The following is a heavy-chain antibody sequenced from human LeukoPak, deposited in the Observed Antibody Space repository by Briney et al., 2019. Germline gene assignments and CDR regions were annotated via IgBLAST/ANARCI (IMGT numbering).Heavy chain of an antibody. D-gene: IGHD3-16*01. CDR2: IGGTHSNI. CDR1: GFTFSIYS. CDR3: ARDRDYVFAP. Sequence: GGSLRLSCAASGFTFSIYSMNWVRQAPGKGLEWVSYIGGTHSNIYYADSVKGRFTISRDDAKNSLYLQMNSLRDEDTAVYYCARDRDYVFAPGGKGTLVPVS. J-gene: IGHJ5*02. V-gene: IGHV3-48*02.